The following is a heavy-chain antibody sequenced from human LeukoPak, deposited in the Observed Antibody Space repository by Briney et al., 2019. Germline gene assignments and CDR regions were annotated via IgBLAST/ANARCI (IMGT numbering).Heavy chain of an antibody. CDR2: IYPGDSDT. V-gene: IGHV5-51*01. Sequence: GESLKISYKGSGYSFTSYWIGWVRQMPGKGLEWMGIIYPGDSDTRYSPSFQGQVTISADKSISTAYLQWSSLKASDTAMYYCARGTPYCSSTSCSFDYWGQGTLVTVSS. CDR3: ARGTPYCSSTSCSFDY. D-gene: IGHD2-2*01. CDR1: GYSFTSYW. J-gene: IGHJ4*02.